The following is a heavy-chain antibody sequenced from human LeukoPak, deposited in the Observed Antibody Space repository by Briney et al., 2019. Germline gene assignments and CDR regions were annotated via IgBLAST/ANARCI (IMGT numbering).Heavy chain of an antibody. Sequence: SGPTLVNPTQTLTLTCTFSEFSLSTTGVGVGWIRQPPGKALECLALIYWNDDKRYSPSLKSRLTITKDTPKNQVVLTMTNMDPVDTATYYCALRYSTSSLDYWGQGTLVTVSS. CDR1: EFSLSTTGVG. J-gene: IGHJ4*02. V-gene: IGHV2-5*01. CDR3: ALRYSTSSLDY. CDR2: IYWNDDK. D-gene: IGHD6-6*01.